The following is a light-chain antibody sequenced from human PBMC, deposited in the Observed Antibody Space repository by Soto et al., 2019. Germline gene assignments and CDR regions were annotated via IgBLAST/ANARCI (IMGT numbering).Light chain of an antibody. CDR3: QQYNDWPPIT. Sequence: VMTQSPPTLSVSPGERATLSCRASQSVSSDLAWYQQKPGQASRLLIYGASTRATDVPARFSGGGSGTEFTLTISSLHSEDVAIYYCQQYNDWPPITFGPGTKVDIK. CDR1: QSVSSD. J-gene: IGKJ3*01. V-gene: IGKV3-15*01. CDR2: GAS.